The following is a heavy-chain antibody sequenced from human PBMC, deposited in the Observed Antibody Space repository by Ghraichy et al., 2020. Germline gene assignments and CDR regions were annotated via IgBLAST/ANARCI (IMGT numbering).Heavy chain of an antibody. Sequence: ASVKVSCKASGYTFTFYGISWVRQAPGQGLEWIGWISASSGTTNYAQKFQGRVTLTTETSTTTAYLELTSLTSDDTAVYFCARGPRASARFDPWGQGTLVTVSS. CDR1: GYTFTFYG. V-gene: IGHV1-18*01. CDR3: ARGPRASARFDP. J-gene: IGHJ5*02. CDR2: ISASSGTT. D-gene: IGHD3-10*01.